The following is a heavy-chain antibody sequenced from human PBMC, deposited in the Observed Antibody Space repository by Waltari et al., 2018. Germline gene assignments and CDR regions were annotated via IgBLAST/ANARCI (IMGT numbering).Heavy chain of an antibody. D-gene: IGHD3-9*01. J-gene: IGHJ2*01. V-gene: IGHV4-39*07. CDR2: IYYSGST. Sequence: QLQLQESGPGLVKPSETLSLTCTVSGGSISSSSYYWGWIRQPPGKGLEWIGSIYYSGSTYYNPSLKSRVTISVDTSKNQFSLKLSSVTAADTAVYYCASVTGYPLRGYWYFDLWGRGTLVTVSS. CDR1: GGSISSSSYY. CDR3: ASVTGYPLRGYWYFDL.